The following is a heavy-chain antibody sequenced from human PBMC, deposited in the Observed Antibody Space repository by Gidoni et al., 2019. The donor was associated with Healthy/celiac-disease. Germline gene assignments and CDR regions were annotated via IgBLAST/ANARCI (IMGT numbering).Heavy chain of an antibody. CDR3: ARHWSIAARRLLDY. CDR1: GGSISSSSYY. J-gene: IGHJ4*02. CDR2: IYYSGST. Sequence: QLQLQESGPGLVKPSETLSLTCTVSGGSISSSSYYWGWIRQPPGKGLEWIGSIYYSGSTYYNPSLKSRVTISVDTSKNQFSLKLSSVTAADTAVYYCARHWSIAARRLLDYWGQGTLVTVSS. D-gene: IGHD6-6*01. V-gene: IGHV4-39*01.